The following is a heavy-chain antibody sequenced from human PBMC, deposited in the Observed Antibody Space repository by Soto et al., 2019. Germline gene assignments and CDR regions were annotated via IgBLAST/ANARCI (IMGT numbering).Heavy chain of an antibody. CDR1: GYSFTSYW. D-gene: IGHD6-13*01. CDR2: IYPCDSDT. CDR3: ARRIAAARTREDWFAP. Sequence: GESLKISCKGSGYSFTSYWIGWVRQMRGKGLEWMWIIYPCDSDTRYSPSFQGQVTISADKSISTAYLQWSSLKASDTAMYYCARRIAAARTREDWFAPWGQGTLVTLSS. J-gene: IGHJ5*02. V-gene: IGHV5-51*01.